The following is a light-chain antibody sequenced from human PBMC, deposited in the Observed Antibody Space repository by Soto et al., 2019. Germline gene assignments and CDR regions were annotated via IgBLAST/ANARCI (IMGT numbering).Light chain of an antibody. V-gene: IGLV2-14*01. Sequence: QSALTQPASVSGSPGQSITISCTGTSSDIGDYKYVSWYQQHPGNPPKLIIYEVSNRPSGVSNRFSGSKSGNTASLTISGLQAEDEADYYCSSYTSSSTPVFGGGTKVTVL. J-gene: IGLJ3*02. CDR2: EVS. CDR1: SSDIGDYKY. CDR3: SSYTSSSTPV.